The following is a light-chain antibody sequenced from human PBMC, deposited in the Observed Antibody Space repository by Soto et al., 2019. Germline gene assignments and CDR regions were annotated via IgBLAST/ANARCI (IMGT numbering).Light chain of an antibody. CDR2: EAS. CDR3: CSFAGSSTVV. Sequence: QSALTQPPSVSGSPGQSITISCTGTSSDVGGYNRVSWYQQHPAKAPKLLIFEASKRPSGVSNRFSGSKSGNTASLTISGLQAEDEADYYGCSFAGSSTVVFGGGTQLTVL. V-gene: IGLV2-23*01. J-gene: IGLJ2*01. CDR1: SSDVGGYNR.